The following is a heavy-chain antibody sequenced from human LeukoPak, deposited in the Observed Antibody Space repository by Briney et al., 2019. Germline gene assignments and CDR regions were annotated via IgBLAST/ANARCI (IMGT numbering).Heavy chain of an antibody. J-gene: IGHJ4*02. Sequence: SETLSLTCTVSGGSISSYYWSWIRQPPGKGLEWIGYIYYSGSTNYKPSLKSRVTISVDTSKNQFSLKLSSVTAADTAVYYCARINKHYDSPGYYFDYWGQGTLVTVSS. CDR2: IYYSGST. D-gene: IGHD3-22*01. CDR3: ARINKHYDSPGYYFDY. V-gene: IGHV4-59*01. CDR1: GGSISSYY.